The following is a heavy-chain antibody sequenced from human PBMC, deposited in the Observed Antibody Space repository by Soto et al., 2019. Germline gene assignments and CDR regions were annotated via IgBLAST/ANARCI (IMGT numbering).Heavy chain of an antibody. Sequence: SVKVSCKASGGTFSSYAISWVRQAPGQGLEWMGGIIPIFGTANYAQKFQGRVTITADKSTSTAYMELSSLRSEDTAAYYCAMRDYYGSGSYYHYYYYGMDVWGQGTTVTVSS. J-gene: IGHJ6*02. D-gene: IGHD3-10*01. CDR3: AMRDYYGSGSYYHYYYYGMDV. V-gene: IGHV1-69*06. CDR2: IIPIFGTA. CDR1: GGTFSSYA.